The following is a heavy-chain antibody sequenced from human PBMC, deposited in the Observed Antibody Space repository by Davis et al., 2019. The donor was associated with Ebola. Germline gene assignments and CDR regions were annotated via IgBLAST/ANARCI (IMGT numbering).Heavy chain of an antibody. CDR2: IYPGDSDT. CDR1: GYSFTSYW. CDR3: AWGKTHYYYGMDV. V-gene: IGHV5-51*01. Sequence: PGGSLRLSCKGSGYSFTSYWISWVRQMPGKGLEWMGIIYPGDSDTRYSPSFQGQVTISADKSISTAYLQWSSLKASDTAMYYCAWGKTHYYYGMDVWGQGTTVTVSS. J-gene: IGHJ6*02. D-gene: IGHD3-16*01.